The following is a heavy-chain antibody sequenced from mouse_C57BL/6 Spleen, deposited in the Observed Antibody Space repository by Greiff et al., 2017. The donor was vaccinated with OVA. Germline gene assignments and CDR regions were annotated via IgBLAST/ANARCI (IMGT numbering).Heavy chain of an antibody. CDR2: IWGDGGT. CDR3: AKSMDD. CDR1: GFSLTSYG. J-gene: IGHJ4*01. Sequence: VQLQQSGPGLVAPSQSLSITCTVSGFSLTSYGVSWVRQPPGTGLEWLGVIWGDGGTNSHSALISRLSISKDNSKSQVFLKLNSLQTDGTATYYCAKSMDDWGQGTSVTVSS. V-gene: IGHV2-3*01.